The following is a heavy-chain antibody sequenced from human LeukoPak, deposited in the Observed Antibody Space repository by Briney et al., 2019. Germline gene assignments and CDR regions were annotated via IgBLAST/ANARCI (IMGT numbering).Heavy chain of an antibody. CDR1: GFSLSTSAVG. D-gene: IGHD2-15*01. Sequence: SGPTLVNPTQTLTLTCTSSGFSLSTSAVGVGWIRQPPGKALEWLALIYWNDDKRYSPSLKSRLTITKDTSKNQVVPIMTNMDPVDTATYYCAHRQVVATHFDYWGQGTLVTVSS. J-gene: IGHJ4*02. CDR3: AHRQVVATHFDY. V-gene: IGHV2-5*01. CDR2: IYWNDDK.